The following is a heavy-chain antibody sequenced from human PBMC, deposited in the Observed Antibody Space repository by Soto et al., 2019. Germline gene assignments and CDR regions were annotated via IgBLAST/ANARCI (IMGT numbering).Heavy chain of an antibody. CDR3: ARVGFDWFDP. V-gene: IGHV4-30-4*01. Sequence: QMQLKESGPGLVKPSQTLSLTCTVSGGSISSGDYYWSWIRQPPGKGLEWIGYIYYSGSTYYNPSLKSRVIISVVTAKNQFSLKLSSVTAADTAVYYCARVGFDWFDPWGQGTLVTVSS. CDR1: GGSISSGDYY. J-gene: IGHJ5*02. D-gene: IGHD5-12*01. CDR2: IYYSGST.